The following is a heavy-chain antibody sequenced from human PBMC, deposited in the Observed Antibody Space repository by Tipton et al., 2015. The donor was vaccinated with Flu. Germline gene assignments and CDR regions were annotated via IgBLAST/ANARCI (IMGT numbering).Heavy chain of an antibody. D-gene: IGHD2-2*01. V-gene: IGHV4-38-2*02. Sequence: TLSLTCVVSGDSIGNDYFWGWIRQPPGKGLEWIATIHRSGSTKYNPSLKSRVTISVDTSKKQFSLRLRSVTAADTAVYYCARDPSLGMPDYFDYWGQGTLVTASS. CDR2: IHRSGST. CDR3: ARDPSLGMPDYFDY. CDR1: GDSIGNDYF. J-gene: IGHJ4*02.